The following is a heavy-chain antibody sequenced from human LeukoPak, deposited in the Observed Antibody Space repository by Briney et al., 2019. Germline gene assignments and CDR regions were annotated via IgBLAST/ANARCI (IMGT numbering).Heavy chain of an antibody. CDR3: ARWRGLVNFDY. V-gene: IGHV1-46*01. CDR2: INPSGGST. D-gene: IGHD6-19*01. J-gene: IGHJ4*02. Sequence: ASVKVSCKASGYTFTSYYMHWVRQAPGEGLEWMGIINPSGGSTSYAQKLQGRVTMTTDTSTSTAYMELRSLRSDDTAVYYCARWRGLVNFDYWGQGTLVTVSS. CDR1: GYTFTSYY.